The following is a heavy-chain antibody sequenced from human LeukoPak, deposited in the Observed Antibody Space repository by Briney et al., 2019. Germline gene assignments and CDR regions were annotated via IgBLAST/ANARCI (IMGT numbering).Heavy chain of an antibody. CDR1: GFTFSTYW. J-gene: IGHJ4*02. CDR2: IKQDGSEK. CDR3: ARDWEYSSSSVY. D-gene: IGHD6-6*01. V-gene: IGHV3-7*04. Sequence: GGSLRLSCAAPGFTFSTYWMSWVRQAPGKGLEWVANIKQDGSEKYYVDSVKGRFTISRDNAKNSLYLQMNSLRAEDTAVYYCARDWEYSSSSVYWGQGTLVTVSS.